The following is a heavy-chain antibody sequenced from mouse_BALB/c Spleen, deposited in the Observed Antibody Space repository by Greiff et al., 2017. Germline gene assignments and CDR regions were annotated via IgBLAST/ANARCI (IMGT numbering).Heavy chain of an antibody. CDR2: INPSTGYT. Sequence: VQLQQPGAELVKPGASVKLSCKASGYTFTSYWMHWVKQRPGQGLEWIGYINPSTGYTEYNQKFKDKATLTADKSSSTAYMQLSSLTSEDSAVYYCARGGSSGWFAYWGQGTLVTVSA. V-gene: IGHV1-7*01. D-gene: IGHD3-1*01. CDR1: GYTFTSYW. J-gene: IGHJ3*01. CDR3: ARGGSSGWFAY.